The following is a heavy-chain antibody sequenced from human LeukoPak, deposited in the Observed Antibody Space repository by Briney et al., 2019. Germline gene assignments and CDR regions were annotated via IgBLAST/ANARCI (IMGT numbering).Heavy chain of an antibody. D-gene: IGHD4-17*01. CDR3: ARPLNDYGDYDAFDI. J-gene: IGHJ3*02. Sequence: GGSLRLSCAASGFTFEDYGMSWVRQAPGKGLEWVSGINWNGGSTGYADSVKGRFTISRDNAKNSLYLQMNSLRAEDTALYYCARPLNDYGDYDAFDIWGQGTMVTVSS. CDR1: GFTFEDYG. CDR2: INWNGGST. V-gene: IGHV3-20*04.